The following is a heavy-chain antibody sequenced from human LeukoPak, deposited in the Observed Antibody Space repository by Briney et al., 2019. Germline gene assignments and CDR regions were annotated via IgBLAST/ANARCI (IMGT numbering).Heavy chain of an antibody. D-gene: IGHD7-27*01. CDR1: GFTFSNYG. V-gene: IGHV3-30*03. Sequence: GGSLRLSCAASGFTFSNYGMHWVRQAPGKGLEWVAVISYDGSNECYADSVKGRFAISRDTSKNTLYLQMNGLRAEDTALYYCARKFLTGRLIDYWGQGTLVTVSS. CDR2: ISYDGSNE. CDR3: ARKFLTGRLIDY. J-gene: IGHJ4*02.